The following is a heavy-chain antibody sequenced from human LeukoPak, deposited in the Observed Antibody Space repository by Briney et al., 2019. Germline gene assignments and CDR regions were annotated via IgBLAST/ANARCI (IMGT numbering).Heavy chain of an antibody. D-gene: IGHD3-22*01. CDR3: AKFVSGSEFDY. CDR2: ISYDGSNK. V-gene: IGHV3-30*04. Sequence: GGSLRLSCAASGFTFSSYAMHWVRQAPGKGLEWVAVISYDGSNKYYADSVKGRFTISRDNSKNTLYLQMNSLRAEDTAVYYCAKFVSGSEFDYWGQGTLVTVSS. CDR1: GFTFSSYA. J-gene: IGHJ4*02.